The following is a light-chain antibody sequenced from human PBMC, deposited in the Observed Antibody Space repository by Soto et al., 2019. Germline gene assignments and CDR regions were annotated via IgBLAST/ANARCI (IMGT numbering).Light chain of an antibody. Sequence: QSVLTQPPSASGTPGQRVTISCSEGSSNIGRNPVNWYLQLPGTAPKLLIYTNNQRPSGVPDRVSASKSGTSASLTISGLQSEDEADYYCATWDDSLYGMVFGGGTKLTVL. CDR1: SSNIGRNP. CDR2: TNN. V-gene: IGLV1-44*01. J-gene: IGLJ2*01. CDR3: ATWDDSLYGMV.